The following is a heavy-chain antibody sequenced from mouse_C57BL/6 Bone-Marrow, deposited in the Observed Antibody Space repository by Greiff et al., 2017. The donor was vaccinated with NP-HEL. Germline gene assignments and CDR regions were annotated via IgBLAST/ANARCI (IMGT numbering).Heavy chain of an antibody. Sequence: VQLVESGAELVRPGASVTLSCKASGYTFTDYEMHWVKQTPVHGLEWIGAIDPETGGTAYNQKFKGKAILTADKSSSTAYMELRSLTSEDSAVYYCTREGDDYGFDYWGQGTTLTVSS. CDR2: IDPETGGT. J-gene: IGHJ2*01. V-gene: IGHV1-15*01. CDR3: TREGDDYGFDY. D-gene: IGHD2-4*01. CDR1: GYTFTDYE.